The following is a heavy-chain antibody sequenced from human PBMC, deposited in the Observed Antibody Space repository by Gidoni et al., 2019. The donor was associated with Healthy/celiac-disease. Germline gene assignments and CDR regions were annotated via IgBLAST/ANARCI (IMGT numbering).Heavy chain of an antibody. CDR1: GYSISSGYY. CDR3: ARISSSGYYQIDY. Sequence: QVQLQESGPGLVKPSEPLSLTCTVSGYSISSGYYWGWIRQPPGKGLEWIGSIYHSGSTYYNPSLKSRVTISVDTSKNQFSLKLSSVTAADTAVYYCARISSSGYYQIDYWGQGTLVTVSS. CDR2: IYHSGST. V-gene: IGHV4-38-2*02. D-gene: IGHD3-22*01. J-gene: IGHJ4*02.